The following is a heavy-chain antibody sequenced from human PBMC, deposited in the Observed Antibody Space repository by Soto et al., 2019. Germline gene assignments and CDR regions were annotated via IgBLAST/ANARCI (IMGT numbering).Heavy chain of an antibody. CDR2: IYHSGST. Sequence: PSETLSLTCTVSGGSISTNIWWSWVRQPPGKGLEWIGEIYHSGSTHYNPSLKSRVTISIDMSKNQFSLTLSSVTAADTAVYYCVSTSHNNIPLTAFDYWGQGTLVTVSS. CDR1: GGSISTNIW. V-gene: IGHV4-4*02. D-gene: IGHD2-21*02. J-gene: IGHJ4*02. CDR3: VSTSHNNIPLTAFDY.